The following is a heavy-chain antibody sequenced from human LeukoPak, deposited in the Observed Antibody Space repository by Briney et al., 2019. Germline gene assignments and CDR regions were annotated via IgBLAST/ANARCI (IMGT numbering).Heavy chain of an antibody. Sequence: PSETLSLTCTVSGGSISSYYWGWIRQPPGKGLEWIGYIYYSGSTNYNPSLKSRVTISVDTSKNQFSLKLSSVTAADTAVYYCARQDERGYSYGYPSWFDPWGQVTLVTVSS. CDR1: GGSISSYY. CDR3: ARQDERGYSYGYPSWFDP. J-gene: IGHJ5*02. V-gene: IGHV4-59*08. D-gene: IGHD5-18*01. CDR2: IYYSGST.